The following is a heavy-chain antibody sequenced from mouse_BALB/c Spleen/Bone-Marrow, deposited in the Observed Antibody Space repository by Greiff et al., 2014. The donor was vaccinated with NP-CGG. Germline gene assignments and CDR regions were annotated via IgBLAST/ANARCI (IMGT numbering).Heavy chain of an antibody. D-gene: IGHD1-2*01. Sequence: QVELKESGAEMAKTGASVKMSCKASGYIFSSYWMHWGKKRPGQGLEWIGYINPNTGYTEYNQKFKDKATLTADKSSSTAYMQLSSLTSDDSAVYYCALIRPAWFAYWGQGTLVTVSA. CDR3: ALIRPAWFAY. CDR1: GYIFSSYW. J-gene: IGHJ3*01. V-gene: IGHV1-7*01. CDR2: INPNTGYT.